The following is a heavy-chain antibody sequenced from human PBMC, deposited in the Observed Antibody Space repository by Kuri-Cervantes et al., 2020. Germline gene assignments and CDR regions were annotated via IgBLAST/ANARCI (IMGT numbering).Heavy chain of an antibody. J-gene: IGHJ4*02. Sequence: GESLKISCAASGFTFSSYSMNWVRQAPGKGLEWVSYISSSSSTIYYADSVKGRFTISRDNAENSLYLQMNSLRDEDTAVYYCARDTHGYSSGWKTPCYFDYWGQGTLVTVSS. CDR2: ISSSSSTI. V-gene: IGHV3-48*02. CDR3: ARDTHGYSSGWKTPCYFDY. D-gene: IGHD6-19*01. CDR1: GFTFSSYS.